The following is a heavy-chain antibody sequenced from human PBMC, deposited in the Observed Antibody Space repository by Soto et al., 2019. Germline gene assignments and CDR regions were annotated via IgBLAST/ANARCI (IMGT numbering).Heavy chain of an antibody. V-gene: IGHV3-23*01. D-gene: IGHD2-15*01. J-gene: IGHJ4*02. CDR3: AKDLRDIVVVVAATGPDY. Sequence: GGSLRLSCAASGFTFSSYAMSWVRQAPGKGLEWVSAISGSGGSTYYADSVKGRFTISRDNSKNTLYLQMNSLRAEDTAVYYCAKDLRDIVVVVAATGPDYWGQGTLVTVSS. CDR2: ISGSGGST. CDR1: GFTFSSYA.